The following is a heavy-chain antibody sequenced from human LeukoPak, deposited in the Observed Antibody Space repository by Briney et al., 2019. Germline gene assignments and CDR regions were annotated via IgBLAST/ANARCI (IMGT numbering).Heavy chain of an antibody. D-gene: IGHD3-10*01. CDR2: INPNSGGT. CDR3: ARSRDNYYAYFDY. J-gene: IGHJ4*02. V-gene: IGHV1-2*02. Sequence: ASVKVSCKASGYTFTGYYIHWVRQAPGQGLEWMGWINPNSGGTNYAQKFQSRVTMTRDTSITTAYMELSRLRSDDTAVYYCARSRDNYYAYFDYWGQGTLVTVSS. CDR1: GYTFTGYY.